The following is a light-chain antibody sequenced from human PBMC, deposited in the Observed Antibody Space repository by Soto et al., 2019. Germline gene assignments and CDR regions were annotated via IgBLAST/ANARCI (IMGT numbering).Light chain of an antibody. CDR3: QQSFTTPLT. J-gene: IGKJ4*01. Sequence: DIQMTQSPSSLSASVGDRVTITCRASQNIGRFLNWHQQKPGKAPNVLINVASTLRSGVPSRFSGSGPGTDFNLTINSLQPEDFATYFCQQSFTTPLTFGGGPKVDI. CDR2: VAS. V-gene: IGKV1-39*01. CDR1: QNIGRF.